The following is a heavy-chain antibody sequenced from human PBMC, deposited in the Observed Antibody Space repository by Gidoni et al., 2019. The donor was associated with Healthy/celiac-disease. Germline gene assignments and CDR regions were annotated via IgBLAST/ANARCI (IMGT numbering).Heavy chain of an antibody. Sequence: QVQLVQSGAEEKKPGASVKVSCKASGYTFTSYAMHWVRQAPGQRLEWMGWINAGNGNTKYSQKFQGRVTITRDTSASTAYMELSSLRSEDTAVYYCARDLDYLDEAFDIWGQGTMVTVSS. V-gene: IGHV1-3*05. D-gene: IGHD4-17*01. CDR1: GYTFTSYA. J-gene: IGHJ3*02. CDR3: ARDLDYLDEAFDI. CDR2: INAGNGNT.